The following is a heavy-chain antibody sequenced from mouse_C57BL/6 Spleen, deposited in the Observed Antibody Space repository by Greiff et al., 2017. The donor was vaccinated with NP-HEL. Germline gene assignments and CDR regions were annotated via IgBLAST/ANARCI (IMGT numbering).Heavy chain of an antibody. D-gene: IGHD3-1*01. CDR2: IYPGDGDT. Sequence: VQRVESGAELVKPGASVKISCKASGYAFSSYWMNWVKQRPGKGLEWIGQIYPGDGDTNYNGKFKGKATLTADKSSSTAYMQLSSLTSEDSAVYFCARSGIAKYFDVWGTGTTVTVSS. J-gene: IGHJ1*03. CDR1: GYAFSSYW. CDR3: ARSGIAKYFDV. V-gene: IGHV1-80*01.